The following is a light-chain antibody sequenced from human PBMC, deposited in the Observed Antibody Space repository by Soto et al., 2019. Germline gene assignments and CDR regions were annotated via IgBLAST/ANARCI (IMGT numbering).Light chain of an antibody. J-gene: IGKJ4*01. CDR3: QQYNNWPPL. V-gene: IGKV3-15*01. CDR1: QSVSSN. CDR2: GAS. Sequence: EIVMTQSPATLSVSPRERATLSCRASQSVSSNLAWYQQKPGQAPRLLIYGASTRATGIPARFSGSGSGTEFTLTISSLQSEDFAVYYCQQYNNWPPLFGGGTKVDIK.